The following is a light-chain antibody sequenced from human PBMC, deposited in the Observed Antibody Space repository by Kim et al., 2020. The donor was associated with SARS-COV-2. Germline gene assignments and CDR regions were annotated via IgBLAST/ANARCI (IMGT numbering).Light chain of an antibody. CDR1: QDIAND. Sequence: SASVGDRVSITCRASQDIANDLAWFQQKPGRAPKSLISATTTLQSGVPSRFSGSGSGTDFTLTINSLQPEDSATYYCQQYKTYPYTFGQGTKLEI. CDR2: ATT. CDR3: QQYKTYPYT. V-gene: IGKV1-16*01. J-gene: IGKJ2*01.